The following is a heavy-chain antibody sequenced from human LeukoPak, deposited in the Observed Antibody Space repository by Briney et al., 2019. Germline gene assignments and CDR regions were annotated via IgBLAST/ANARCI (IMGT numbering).Heavy chain of an antibody. Sequence: GASVKVSCKASGYTFTSYGISWVRQAPGQGLEWMGWISAYNGNTNYAQKLQGRVTMTTDTSTSTAYMELRSLRSDDTAVYYCARGWKGIVVVPAAGGWFDPWGQGTLVTVSS. D-gene: IGHD2-2*01. CDR1: GYTFTSYG. CDR2: ISAYNGNT. J-gene: IGHJ5*02. V-gene: IGHV1-18*01. CDR3: ARGWKGIVVVPAAGGWFDP.